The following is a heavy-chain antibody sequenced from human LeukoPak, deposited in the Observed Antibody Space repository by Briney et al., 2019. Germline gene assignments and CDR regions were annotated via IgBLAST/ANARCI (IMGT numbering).Heavy chain of an antibody. D-gene: IGHD6-13*01. V-gene: IGHV3-23*01. CDR1: GFTFSSYA. Sequence: GGSLRLSCAASGFTFSSYAMSWVRQAPGKGLEWVSAISGSGGSTYYADSVKGRFTISRDNSKNTLYLQMNSLRAEDTAAYYCAKGIAAADEPDYWGQGTLVTVSS. CDR3: AKGIAAADEPDY. J-gene: IGHJ4*02. CDR2: ISGSGGST.